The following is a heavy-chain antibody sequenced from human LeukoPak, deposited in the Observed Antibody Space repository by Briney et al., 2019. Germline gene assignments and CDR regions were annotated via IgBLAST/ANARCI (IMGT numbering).Heavy chain of an antibody. CDR1: GFTFDDYA. J-gene: IGHJ4*02. Sequence: GGSLRLSCAASGFTFDDYAMHWVRQAPGKGLEWVSGISWNSGSIGYADSVKGRFTISRDNAKNSLYLQMNSLRAEDTAVYYCARDSGSMVRGVIINWVYFDYWGQGTLVTVSS. CDR3: ARDSGSMVRGVIINWVYFDY. V-gene: IGHV3-9*01. CDR2: ISWNSGSI. D-gene: IGHD3-10*01.